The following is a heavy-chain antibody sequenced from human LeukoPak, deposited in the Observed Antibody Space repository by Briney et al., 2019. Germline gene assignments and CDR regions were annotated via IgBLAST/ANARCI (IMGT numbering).Heavy chain of an antibody. CDR2: IKQDGSEK. CDR3: ARETVGIAAAGTGYYNYMDV. Sequence: GGSLRLSCAASGFTFSSYWMSWVRQAPGRGLEWVANIKQDGSEKYYVDSVKGRFTISRDNAKNSLYLQMNSLRAEDTAVYYCARETVGIAAAGTGYYNYMDVWGKGTTVTVSS. V-gene: IGHV3-7*01. CDR1: GFTFSSYW. D-gene: IGHD6-13*01. J-gene: IGHJ6*03.